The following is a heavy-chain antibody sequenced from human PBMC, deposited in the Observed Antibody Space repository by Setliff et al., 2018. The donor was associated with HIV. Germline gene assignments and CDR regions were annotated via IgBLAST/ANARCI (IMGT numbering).Heavy chain of an antibody. CDR2: INPNSGGT. CDR1: GFPLTDYY. V-gene: IGHV1-2*02. D-gene: IGHD3-3*01. Sequence: ASVKVSCKASGFPLTDYYMHWVRQVPGQGLEWMGWINPNSGGTNYAQKFQGRVTMTRDTSISTAYMELSRLRSDDTAVYYCARGCTIFGVVISNYYYMDVWGKGTTVTVSS. CDR3: ARGCTIFGVVISNYYYMDV. J-gene: IGHJ6*03.